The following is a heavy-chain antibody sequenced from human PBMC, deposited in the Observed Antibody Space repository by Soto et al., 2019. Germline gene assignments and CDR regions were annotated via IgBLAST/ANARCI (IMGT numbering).Heavy chain of an antibody. CDR3: AREGIAAHEDFEL. D-gene: IGHD6-13*01. CDR2: ISSSSSYI. V-gene: IGHV3-21*01. CDR1: GFTFSSYS. Sequence: EVQLVESGGGLVKPGGSLRLSCAASGFTFSSYSMNWVRQAPGKGLEWVSSISSSSSYIYYADSVKGRFTISRDNAKNSLYLQMNSLRAEDTAVYYCAREGIAAHEDFELWGRGTLVTVSS. J-gene: IGHJ2*01.